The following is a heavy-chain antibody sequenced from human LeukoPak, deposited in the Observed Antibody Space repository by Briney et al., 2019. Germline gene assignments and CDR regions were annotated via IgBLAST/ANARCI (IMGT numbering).Heavy chain of an antibody. CDR2: IRYDGSNK. CDR3: AKDIGHCSSTSCSNWFDP. Sequence: GGSLRLSCAASGFTFSSYVMHWVRQAPGKGLECVAFIRYDGSNKYYADSVKGRFTISRDNSKNTLYLQMNSLRAEDTAVYYCAKDIGHCSSTSCSNWFDPWGQGTLVTVSS. D-gene: IGHD2-2*01. CDR1: GFTFSSYV. V-gene: IGHV3-30*02. J-gene: IGHJ5*02.